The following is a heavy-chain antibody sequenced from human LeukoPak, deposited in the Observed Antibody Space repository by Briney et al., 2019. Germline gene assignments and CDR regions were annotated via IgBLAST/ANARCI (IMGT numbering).Heavy chain of an antibody. CDR2: ISTDNGDT. V-gene: IGHV1-18*01. J-gene: IGHJ4*02. CDR1: GYTFTTYG. CDR3: AREGLGELTLDC. D-gene: IGHD3-16*01. Sequence: GASVKVSCKSTGYTFTTYGITWVRQAPGQGLEWMGWISTDNGDTNYAQKLRGRVTMTTDTSTSTAYMELRSLRSDDTAVYYCAREGLGELTLDCWGQGTLVTVSS.